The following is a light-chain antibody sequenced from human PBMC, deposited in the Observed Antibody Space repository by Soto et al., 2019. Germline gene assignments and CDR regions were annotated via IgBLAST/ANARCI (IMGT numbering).Light chain of an antibody. J-gene: IGLJ3*02. Sequence: QAVVTQEPSLTVSPGGTVTLTCGSSTGAVTSSHYPYWFQQKPGQAPTTLIHDTSNKHSCTPARFSGSLLEGKAALTLSGAQPEDEAKYYCLLSQDSGIRVFGGGTKLTVL. CDR3: LLSQDSGIRV. CDR2: DTS. CDR1: TGAVTSSHY. V-gene: IGLV7-46*01.